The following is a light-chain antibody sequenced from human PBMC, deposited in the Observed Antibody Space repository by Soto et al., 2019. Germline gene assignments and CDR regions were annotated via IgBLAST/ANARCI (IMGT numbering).Light chain of an antibody. CDR1: QSVRSW. Sequence: DIQMTQSPSTLSASVGDRVTITCRASQSVRSWLAWYQQKPGKAPKLLIFDGSTLESGVPSRFSGSGSGTEFTLTINSLQPDDSATYYCQQYNSYRRFGQGTKVEVK. CDR2: DGS. CDR3: QQYNSYRR. V-gene: IGKV1-5*01. J-gene: IGKJ1*01.